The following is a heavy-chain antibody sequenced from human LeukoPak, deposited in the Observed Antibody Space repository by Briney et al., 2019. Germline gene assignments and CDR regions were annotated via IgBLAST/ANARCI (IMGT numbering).Heavy chain of an antibody. CDR3: AKGAGIQLWPSFDY. CDR1: GFTFSSYA. Sequence: PGASLRLSCTASGFTFSSYAMNWVRQAPGKGLEWVSTISTSGGSTYYADSVKGRFTISRDNSKNTLYLQVNSLRAEDTAIYYCAKGAGIQLWPSFDYWGQGTLVTVSS. J-gene: IGHJ4*02. CDR2: ISTSGGST. D-gene: IGHD5-18*01. V-gene: IGHV3-23*01.